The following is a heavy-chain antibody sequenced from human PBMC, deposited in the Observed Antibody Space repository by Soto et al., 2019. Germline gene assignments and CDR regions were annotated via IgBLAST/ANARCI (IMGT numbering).Heavy chain of an antibody. Sequence: SVKVSCKASGGTFSSYAISWVRQAPGQGLEWMGGIIPIFGTANYAQKFQGRVTITADKSTSTAYMELSSLRSEDTAVYYCARQTTVGATDPFDYWGQGTLVTVSS. V-gene: IGHV1-69*06. CDR3: ARQTTVGATDPFDY. J-gene: IGHJ4*02. D-gene: IGHD1-26*01. CDR2: IIPIFGTA. CDR1: GGTFSSYA.